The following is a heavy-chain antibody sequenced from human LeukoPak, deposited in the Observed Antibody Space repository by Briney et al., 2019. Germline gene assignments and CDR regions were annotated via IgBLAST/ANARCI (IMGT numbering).Heavy chain of an antibody. V-gene: IGHV4-59*08. CDR1: GGSISSYY. Sequence: SETLSLTCTVSGGSISSYYWSWIRQPPGKGLEWIGFIYYSGSTNYNPSLKRRVTISVDTSKNQVSLKLSSVTAADTAVYSCARHRGLYDYGAAFDIWGQGTMVTVSS. D-gene: IGHD4-17*01. CDR3: ARHRGLYDYGAAFDI. J-gene: IGHJ3*02. CDR2: IYYSGST.